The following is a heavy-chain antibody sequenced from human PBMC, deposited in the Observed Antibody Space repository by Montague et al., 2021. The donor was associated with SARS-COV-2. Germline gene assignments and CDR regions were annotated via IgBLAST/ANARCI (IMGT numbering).Heavy chain of an antibody. CDR1: GFSLNTDGVC. Sequence: ALVKPTQTLTLTCMFSGFSLNTDGVCVAWIRRPPGKALEWLALIYWDGDHRYSPSLTTRLTITKDTSKNRVVLTMTNLDPVDTATYYCARRYDFYRAEVFDVWGQGTMLTVSS. D-gene: IGHD3-3*01. CDR2: IYWDGDH. CDR3: ARRYDFYRAEVFDV. V-gene: IGHV2-5*02. J-gene: IGHJ3*01.